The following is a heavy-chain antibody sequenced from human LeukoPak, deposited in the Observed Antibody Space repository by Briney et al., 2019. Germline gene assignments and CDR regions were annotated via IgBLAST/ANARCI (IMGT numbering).Heavy chain of an antibody. J-gene: IGHJ6*03. V-gene: IGHV3-23*01. D-gene: IGHD6-13*01. CDR3: ARVGGSSWHLLDYYYMDV. CDR2: ISGSGGST. Sequence: PGGTLRLSCAASGFTFSSYGMSWVRQAPGKGLEWVSAISGSGGSTYYADSVKGRFTISRDNSKNTLYLQMNSLRAEDTAVYYCARVGGSSWHLLDYYYMDVWGKGTTVTISS. CDR1: GFTFSSYG.